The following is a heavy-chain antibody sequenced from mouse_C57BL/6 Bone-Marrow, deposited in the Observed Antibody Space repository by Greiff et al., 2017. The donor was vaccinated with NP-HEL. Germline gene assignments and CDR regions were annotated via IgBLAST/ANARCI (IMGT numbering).Heavy chain of an antibody. Sequence: QVQLQQPGAELVKPGASVKLSCKASGYTFTSYWMHWVKQRPGQGLEWIGMIHPNSGSTNYNEKFTSKATLTVDKSSSTAYMQLSSLTSEDSAVYYCARGPPLVWYFDVWGTGTTVTVSS. J-gene: IGHJ1*03. CDR2: IHPNSGST. CDR1: GYTFTSYW. V-gene: IGHV1-64*01. CDR3: ARGPPLVWYFDV.